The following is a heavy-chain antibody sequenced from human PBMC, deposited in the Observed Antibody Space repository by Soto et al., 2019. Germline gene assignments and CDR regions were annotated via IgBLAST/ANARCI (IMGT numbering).Heavy chain of an antibody. CDR3: ARGGDTAMGSIGWFDP. J-gene: IGHJ5*02. Sequence: QVQLQESGPGLVKPSQTLSLTCTVSGGSISSGDYYWSWIRQPPGKGLEWIGYIYYSGSTYYNPSLKSRVTISVDTSKNQFSLKLSSVTAADTAVYYCARGGDTAMGSIGWFDPWGQGTLVTVSS. CDR1: GGSISSGDYY. D-gene: IGHD5-18*01. V-gene: IGHV4-30-4*01. CDR2: IYYSGST.